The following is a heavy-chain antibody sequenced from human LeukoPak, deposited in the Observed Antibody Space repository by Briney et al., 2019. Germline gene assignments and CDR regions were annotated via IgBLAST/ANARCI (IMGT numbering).Heavy chain of an antibody. V-gene: IGHV3-11*06. D-gene: IGHD1-1*01. CDR3: ARDLDGVSFDY. CDR2: ISSSSSYT. CDR1: GFTFSDYY. Sequence: GGSLRLSCAASGFTFSDYYMSWIRQAPGKGLEWVSYISSSSSYTNYADSVKGRFTISRDNAKNSLYLQMNSLRAEDTAVYYCARDLDGVSFDYWGQGTLVTVSS. J-gene: IGHJ4*02.